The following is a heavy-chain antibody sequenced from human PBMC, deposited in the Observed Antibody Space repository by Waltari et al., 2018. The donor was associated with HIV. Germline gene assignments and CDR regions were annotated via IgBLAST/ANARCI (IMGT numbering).Heavy chain of an antibody. CDR2: INTKTGNP. Sequence: QVQLVQSGSELKKPGALVKVSCKASGYTFPTNAINWVRQAPGHGLEWMGWINTKTGNPTYAQGFTGRFVFSLDTSVSTAYLQISSLKAEDTAVYYCARGWSTSSFGPWGQGTLVTVSS. CDR3: ARGWSTSSFGP. J-gene: IGHJ5*02. V-gene: IGHV7-4-1*02. CDR1: GYTFPTNA. D-gene: IGHD2-2*01.